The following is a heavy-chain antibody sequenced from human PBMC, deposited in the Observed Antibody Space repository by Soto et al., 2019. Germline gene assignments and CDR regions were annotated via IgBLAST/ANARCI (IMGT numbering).Heavy chain of an antibody. D-gene: IGHD2-15*01. J-gene: IGHJ4*02. V-gene: IGHV5-51*01. CDR3: ARHLHCSGGSCYFDY. CDR2: IYPGDSDT. CDR1: GYSFTSYW. Sequence: GESLKISCKGSGYSFTSYWIGWVRQMPGKGLEWMGIIYPGDSDTRHSPSFQGQVTISADKSISTAYLQWSSLKASDTAMYYCARHLHCSGGSCYFDYWGQGTLVTV.